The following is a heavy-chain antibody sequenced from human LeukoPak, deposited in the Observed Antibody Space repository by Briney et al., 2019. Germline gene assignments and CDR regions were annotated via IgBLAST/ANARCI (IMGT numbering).Heavy chain of an antibody. Sequence: ASVKVSCKASGYTFTDYYIYWVRQAPGQGLEWMGRINPDTGGTNYAQRFQGRVTMTRDTSISTAYMELSSLRSDDTAVYYCARRRCSGGSCSLDFDYWGQGTLVTVSS. D-gene: IGHD2-15*01. CDR2: INPDTGGT. CDR3: ARRRCSGGSCSLDFDY. CDR1: GYTFTDYY. V-gene: IGHV1-2*06. J-gene: IGHJ4*02.